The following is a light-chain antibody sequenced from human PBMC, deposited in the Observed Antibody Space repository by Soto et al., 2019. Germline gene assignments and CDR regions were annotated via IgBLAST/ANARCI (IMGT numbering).Light chain of an antibody. Sequence: EIVMTQSPATLSVSLGERATLSCRASQSVSSNLAWYQQKPGQAPRLLIYGASTRATGIPARFSGSGSGTDFTLTIRRLEPEDFALYYCQQYGRSQTFGQGTKVDI. CDR1: QSVSSN. J-gene: IGKJ1*01. CDR2: GAS. V-gene: IGKV3-15*01. CDR3: QQYGRSQT.